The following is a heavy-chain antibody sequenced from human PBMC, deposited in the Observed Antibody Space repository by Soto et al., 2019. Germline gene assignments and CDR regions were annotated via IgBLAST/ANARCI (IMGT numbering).Heavy chain of an antibody. CDR3: ARADGWLQSYYFDY. Sequence: GSLRLSCAASGFTVSSNYMSWVRQAPGKGLEWVSVIYSGGSTYYADSVKGRFTISRDNSKNTLYLQMNSLRAEDTAVYYCARADGWLQSYYFDYWGQGTLVTVSS. J-gene: IGHJ4*02. CDR2: IYSGGST. V-gene: IGHV3-53*01. D-gene: IGHD5-12*01. CDR1: GFTVSSNY.